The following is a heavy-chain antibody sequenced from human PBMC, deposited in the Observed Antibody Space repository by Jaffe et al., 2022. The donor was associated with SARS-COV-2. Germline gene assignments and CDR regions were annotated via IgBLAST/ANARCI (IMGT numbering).Heavy chain of an antibody. CDR2: ISSSSSTI. CDR3: ARLGLWFGVWFGED. J-gene: IGHJ4*02. D-gene: IGHD3-10*01. V-gene: IGHV3-48*02. Sequence: EVQLVESGGGLVQPGGSLRLSCAASGFTFSSYSMNWVRQAPGKGLEWVSYISSSSSTIYYADSVKGRFTISRDNAKNSLYLQMNSLRDEDTAVYYCARLGLWFGVWFGEDWGQGTLVTVSS. CDR1: GFTFSSYS.